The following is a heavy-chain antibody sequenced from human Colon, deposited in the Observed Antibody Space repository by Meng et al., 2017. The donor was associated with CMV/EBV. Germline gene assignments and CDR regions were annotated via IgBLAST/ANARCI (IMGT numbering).Heavy chain of an antibody. CDR2: INVLYGNT. CDR3: ARGGDANWVDF. V-gene: IGHV1-3*01. D-gene: IGHD7-27*01. CDR1: AHTFSSYA. J-gene: IGHJ4*02. Sequence: SCKSSAHTFSSYAVHWVRQAPGQGLEWMGWINVLYGNTTYSPTFQDTVTLTRDTSANTAYMELSSLRSEDTAVYYCARGGDANWVDFWGQGTLVTVSS.